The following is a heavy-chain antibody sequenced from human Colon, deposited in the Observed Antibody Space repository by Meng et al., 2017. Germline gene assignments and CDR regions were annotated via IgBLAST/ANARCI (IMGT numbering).Heavy chain of an antibody. CDR2: INTNTQEP. CDR1: GYSFTTFG. CDR3: ARKASGYSYSTN. D-gene: IGHD3-22*01. Sequence: QLVQSGSELRKPGASLKVSCKASGYSFTTFGINWVRQAPGQGLEWLGWINTNTQEPTYAQGFTGRYAFSLDTSVSTAYLQISSLESEDTAVYYCARKASGYSYSTNWGQGTLVTVSS. J-gene: IGHJ4*02. V-gene: IGHV7-4-1*02.